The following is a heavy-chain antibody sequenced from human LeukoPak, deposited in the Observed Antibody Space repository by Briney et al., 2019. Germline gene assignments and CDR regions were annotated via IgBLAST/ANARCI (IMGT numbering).Heavy chain of an antibody. CDR3: ARGPMITFGRVIGNFDY. D-gene: IGHD3-16*02. J-gene: IGHJ4*02. V-gene: IGHV4-34*01. Sequence: PSETLSLTCAVYGGSFSDYYWSWIRQPPGKGLEWIGEINHGGVSNYNPSLKSRATISVDTSKNLFSLKLSSVTAADTAVYYCARGPMITFGRVIGNFDYWGQGTLVTVSS. CDR2: INHGGVS. CDR1: GGSFSDYY.